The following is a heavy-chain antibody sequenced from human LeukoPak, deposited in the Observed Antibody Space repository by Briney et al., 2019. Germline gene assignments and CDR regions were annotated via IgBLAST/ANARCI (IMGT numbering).Heavy chain of an antibody. J-gene: IGHJ4*02. CDR2: INPSGGST. D-gene: IGHD1-26*01. CDR3: ARDPAWELLGQRLASNPTQLDY. V-gene: IGHV1-46*03. Sequence: WASVKVSCKASGYTFTSYYMHWVRQAPGQGLEWMGIINPSGGSTSYAQKFQGRVTMTRDTSTSTVYMELSSLRSEDTAVYYCARDPAWELLGQRLASNPTQLDYWSQGTLVTVSS. CDR1: GYTFTSYY.